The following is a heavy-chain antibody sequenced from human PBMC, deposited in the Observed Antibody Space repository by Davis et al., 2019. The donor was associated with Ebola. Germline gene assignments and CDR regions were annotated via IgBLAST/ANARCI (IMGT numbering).Heavy chain of an antibody. J-gene: IGHJ3*02. CDR3: ARGSGYCRGYGCGI. V-gene: IGHV3-7*01. Sequence: PGGSLRLSCAASGFTFGSYWMSWVRQAPAKGLEWVSNIKQDGSDKNSVDSVKGRFTISRDNTKNSLYLQMNSLRVEDTAVYYCARGSGYCRGYGCGIWGQGTVVTVSS. CDR2: IKQDGSDK. CDR1: GFTFGSYW. D-gene: IGHD2-15*01.